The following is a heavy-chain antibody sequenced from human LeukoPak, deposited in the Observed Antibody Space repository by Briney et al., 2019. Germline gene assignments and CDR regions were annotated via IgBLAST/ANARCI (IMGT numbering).Heavy chain of an antibody. D-gene: IGHD4-23*01. CDR2: ISGGGGST. CDR3: AGSPLKYVSNPRFDY. V-gene: IGHV3-23*01. J-gene: IGHJ4*02. CDR1: GFTFSSYD. Sequence: GGSLRLSCAASGFTFSSYDMSWVRRAPGKGLEWVSVISGGGGSTDYAESVKGRFTISRDNSKNTLYLQMNSLRAEDTAVYYCAGSPLKYVSNPRFDYWGQGTLVTVSS.